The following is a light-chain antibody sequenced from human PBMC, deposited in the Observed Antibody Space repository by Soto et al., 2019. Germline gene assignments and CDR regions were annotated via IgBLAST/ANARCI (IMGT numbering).Light chain of an antibody. J-gene: IGLJ2*01. CDR1: SSNTGSNY. V-gene: IGLV1-47*01. CDR3: AVWDDSLSGRV. CDR2: TNN. Sequence: QSVLTQPPSASGTPGQRVTISCSGSSSNTGSNYVYWYQQLPGTAPKLLIDTNNQRPSGVPDRFSGSKSGTSASLAISGLRSEDEANYYCAVWDDSLSGRVFGGGTKLTVL.